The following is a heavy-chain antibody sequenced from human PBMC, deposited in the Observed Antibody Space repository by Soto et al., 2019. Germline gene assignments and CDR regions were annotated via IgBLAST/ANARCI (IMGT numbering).Heavy chain of an antibody. Sequence: GGSVKVSFNACGYPFTGYYMHLVRQAPGQGLEWMGWINPNSGGTNYAQKFQGRVTMTRDTSISTAYMELSRLRSYDTAVYYCARDPTVTFGGVIADDAFDIWGQGTMVTVSS. J-gene: IGHJ3*02. CDR2: INPNSGGT. V-gene: IGHV1-2*02. CDR3: ARDPTVTFGGVIADDAFDI. CDR1: GYPFTGYY. D-gene: IGHD3-16*02.